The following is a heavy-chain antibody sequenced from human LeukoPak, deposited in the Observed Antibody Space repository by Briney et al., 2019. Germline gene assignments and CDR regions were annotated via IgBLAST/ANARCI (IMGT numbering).Heavy chain of an antibody. V-gene: IGHV3-48*03. CDR2: ISSSGRII. Sequence: GGSLRLSCAASGFTFSSYEMNWVRQAPGKGLEWVSDISSSGRIIYYADSVKGRFTISRDNTKNSLYLQMNSLRTEDTAVYYCARVSRYANDYWGQGTLVTVSS. D-gene: IGHD2-2*01. CDR3: ARVSRYANDY. CDR1: GFTFSSYE. J-gene: IGHJ4*02.